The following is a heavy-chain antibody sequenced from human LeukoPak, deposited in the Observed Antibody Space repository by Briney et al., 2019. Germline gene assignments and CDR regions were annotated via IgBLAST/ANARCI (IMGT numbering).Heavy chain of an antibody. Sequence: SETLSLTCTVSGGSISTSNDYWGWIRRPPVEGLEWIWNIFYSGSTYYSPPLKSRVTISLDTSRNQFSLQLTSVTAADTAVYYCARDGYSGNDGLWGQGTLVTVSS. CDR2: IFYSGST. V-gene: IGHV4-39*07. CDR1: GGSISTSNDY. J-gene: IGHJ4*02. CDR3: ARDGYSGNDGL. D-gene: IGHD5-12*01.